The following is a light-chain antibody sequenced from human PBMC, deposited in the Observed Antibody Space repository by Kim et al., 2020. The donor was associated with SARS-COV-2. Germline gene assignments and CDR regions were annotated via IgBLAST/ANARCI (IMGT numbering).Light chain of an antibody. J-gene: IGKJ2*01. V-gene: IGKV3-20*01. CDR2: GAS. CDR1: QSVSSSY. Sequence: EIVLTQSPGTLSLSPGERATLSCRASQSVSSSYLAWYQQKPGQAPRLLIYGASSRATGIPDRFSGSGSGTDFTLTISRLEPEDFAVYYCQQYGSSPPDTFGQGTKLGIK. CDR3: QQYGSSPPDT.